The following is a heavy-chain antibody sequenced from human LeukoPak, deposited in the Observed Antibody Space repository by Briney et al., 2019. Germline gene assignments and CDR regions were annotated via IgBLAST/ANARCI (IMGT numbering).Heavy chain of an antibody. J-gene: IGHJ4*02. V-gene: IGHV4-31*03. D-gene: IGHD5-24*01. CDR1: GGSINNGGYY. CDR2: IYYSGSS. Sequence: SETLSLTCTVSGGSINNGGYYWSWIRQHPGKGLEWIGYIYYSGSSYYNPSLRSRVTISVDTSKNHFSLKLSSVAAADTAVYYCARNRDGYNSFDYWGQGTLVTVSS. CDR3: ARNRDGYNSFDY.